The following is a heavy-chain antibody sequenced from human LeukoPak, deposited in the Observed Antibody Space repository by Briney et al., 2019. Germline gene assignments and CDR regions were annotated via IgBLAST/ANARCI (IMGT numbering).Heavy chain of an antibody. CDR3: ARRRYYDGSGYLE. V-gene: IGHV4-39*01. CDR2: IYYSGRT. D-gene: IGHD3-22*01. J-gene: IGHJ1*01. CDR1: GGSISSSSYY. Sequence: PSETLSLTCTVSGGSISSSSYYWGWIRQPPGRGLEWIGTIYYSGRTYYSPSLKSRATMSVDPSNNQFSLNLRSVTAADTALYYCARRRYYDGSGYLEWGQGTLLSVSS.